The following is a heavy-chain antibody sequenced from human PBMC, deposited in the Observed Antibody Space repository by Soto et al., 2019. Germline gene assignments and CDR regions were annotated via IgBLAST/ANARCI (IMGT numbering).Heavy chain of an antibody. J-gene: IGHJ4*02. CDR3: AGGGGVTTTGDDY. CDR2: IYHSGST. D-gene: IGHD4-4*01. CDR1: GGSINTATHS. Sequence: QLQLQESGSGLVKPSQTLSLTCAVSGGSINTATHSWSWIRQPPGKGLEWIGYIYHSGSTYYNPSVKSRVTLSIDKSNSPVPLGLSSVTAADTAVYYCAGGGGVTTTGDDYWGQGILVTVSS. V-gene: IGHV4-30-2*01.